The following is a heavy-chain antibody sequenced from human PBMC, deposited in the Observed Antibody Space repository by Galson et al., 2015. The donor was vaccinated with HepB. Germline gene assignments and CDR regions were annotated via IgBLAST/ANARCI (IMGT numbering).Heavy chain of an antibody. D-gene: IGHD6-6*01. J-gene: IGHJ4*02. Sequence: SLRLSCAASGFSVSNYGMHWVRQAPGKGLEWVAVMWSDGINKYYGDSVKGRFTISRDKSKNTLFLQMNSLRVEDTAVYYCAKDAMKSSYYFDHWGRGTLVTVSS. CDR1: GFSVSNYG. CDR2: MWSDGINK. V-gene: IGHV3-33*03. CDR3: AKDAMKSSYYFDH.